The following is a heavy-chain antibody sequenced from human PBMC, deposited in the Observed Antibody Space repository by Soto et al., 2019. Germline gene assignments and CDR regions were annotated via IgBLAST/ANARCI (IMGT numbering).Heavy chain of an antibody. D-gene: IGHD3-10*01. Sequence: QVQLQESGPGLVKPSETLCLTCTVSGGSIDGRNCAWIRQPPGKGLEWLGYVYYDGGSSYNPSVKSRLTLSMDTSKSQFSLQLRSVTAADTAVYYCVRQGIGNLHGLVDVWGRGTTVTVSS. J-gene: IGHJ6*02. CDR2: VYYDGGS. CDR3: VRQGIGNLHGLVDV. CDR1: GGSIDGRN. V-gene: IGHV4-59*08.